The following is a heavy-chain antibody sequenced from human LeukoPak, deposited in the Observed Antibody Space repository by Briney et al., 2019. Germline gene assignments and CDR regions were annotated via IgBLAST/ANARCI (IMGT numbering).Heavy chain of an antibody. J-gene: IGHJ5*02. CDR1: GGSISSYY. D-gene: IGHD2-2*01. CDR3: AREGSYCSSTSCYGKWFDP. CDR2: IYYSGGT. Sequence: SETLSLTCTVSGGSISSYYWSWIRQPPGKGLEWIGYIYYSGGTNYNPSLKSRVTISVDTSKNQFSLKLSSVTAADTAVYYCAREGSYCSSTSCYGKWFDPWGQGTLVTVSS. V-gene: IGHV4-59*01.